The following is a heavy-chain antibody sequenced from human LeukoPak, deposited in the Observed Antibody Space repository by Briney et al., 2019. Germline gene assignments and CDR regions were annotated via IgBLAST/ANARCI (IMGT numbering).Heavy chain of an antibody. CDR2: INPNSGGT. D-gene: IGHD6-13*01. Sequence: ASVKVSCKASGYTFTGYYMHWVRQAPGQGLEWMGWINPNSGGTNYAQKFQGWVTMTRDTSISTAYMELSRLRSDDTAVYYCARASYSSSWYNWFDPWGQGTLVTVSS. V-gene: IGHV1-2*04. CDR3: ARASYSSSWYNWFDP. CDR1: GYTFTGYY. J-gene: IGHJ5*02.